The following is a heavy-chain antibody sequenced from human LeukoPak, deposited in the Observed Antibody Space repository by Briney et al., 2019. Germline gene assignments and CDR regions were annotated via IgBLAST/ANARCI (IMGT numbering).Heavy chain of an antibody. D-gene: IGHD3-10*01. Sequence: ASVKVSCKASGYTFTSYGISWVRQAPGQGLEWMGWISAYNGNTNYAQKLQGRVTMTTDTSTSTAYMELRSLRSEDTAVYYCARVRGRGSGSYFMGLGYWGQGTLVTVSS. CDR2: ISAYNGNT. CDR1: GYTFTSYG. J-gene: IGHJ4*02. CDR3: ARVRGRGSGSYFMGLGY. V-gene: IGHV1-18*01.